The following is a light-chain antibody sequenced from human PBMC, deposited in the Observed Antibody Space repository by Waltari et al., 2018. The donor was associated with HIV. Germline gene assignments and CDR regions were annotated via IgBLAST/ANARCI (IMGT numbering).Light chain of an antibody. CDR1: TLGDKN. CDR3: QAWDSSTARGV. CDR2: EDN. V-gene: IGLV3-1*01. Sequence: SYELTQPPSVSVSPGQTASIPCSGSTLGDKNVCGYQQKAGRSPVLVIYEDNKRPSGIPERFSGSNSGSTATLTITGTQAMDEGDYYCQAWDSSTARGVFGGGTNLTVL. J-gene: IGLJ2*01.